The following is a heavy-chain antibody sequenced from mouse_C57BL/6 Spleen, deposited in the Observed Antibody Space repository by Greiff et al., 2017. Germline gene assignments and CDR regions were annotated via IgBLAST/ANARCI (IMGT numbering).Heavy chain of an antibody. CDR1: GYAFSSSW. CDR3: ARGDSNDY. J-gene: IGHJ2*01. V-gene: IGHV1-82*01. CDR2: VYPGDGDT. Sequence: VQLKQSGPELVKPGASVKISCKASGYAFSSSWMNWVKQRPGKGLEWIGRVYPGDGDTNYNGKFKGKATLTADKSSSTAYMQLSSLTSEDSAVYFCARGDSNDYWGQGTTLTVSS. D-gene: IGHD2-5*01.